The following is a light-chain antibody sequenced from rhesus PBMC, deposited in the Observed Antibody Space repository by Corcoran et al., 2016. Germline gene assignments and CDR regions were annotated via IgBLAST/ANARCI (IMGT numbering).Light chain of an antibody. J-gene: IGKJ1*01. V-gene: IGKV1-69*01. CDR3: QQHDDSPWT. CDR1: QGISTL. Sequence: DIQMTQSPSSLSASVGDRVTITCRASQGISTLLAWFQQKPGKAPKLLIYWASKLETGVPSRLSGSGSGKDFTRSISSLQPEDIATYYCQQHDDSPWTFGQGTKVEIK. CDR2: WAS.